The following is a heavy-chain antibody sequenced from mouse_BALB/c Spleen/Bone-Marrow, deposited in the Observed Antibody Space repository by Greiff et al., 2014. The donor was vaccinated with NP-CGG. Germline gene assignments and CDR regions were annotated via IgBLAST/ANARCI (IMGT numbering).Heavy chain of an antibody. CDR1: GFTFSSYT. J-gene: IGHJ3*01. V-gene: IGHV5-6-4*01. Sequence: ESGGGLVKPGGSLKLSCAASGFTFSSYTMSWVRQTPEKRLEWVATISSGGSYTYYPDSVKGRFTISRDNAKNTLYLQMSSLKSEDTAMYYCTREDYGYTFAYWGQGTLVTVSA. CDR2: ISSGGSYT. D-gene: IGHD1-2*01. CDR3: TREDYGYTFAY.